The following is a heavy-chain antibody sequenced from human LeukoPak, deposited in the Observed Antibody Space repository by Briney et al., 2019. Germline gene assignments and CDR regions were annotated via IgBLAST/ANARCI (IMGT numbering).Heavy chain of an antibody. V-gene: IGHV1-18*01. CDR2: ISAYNGNT. J-gene: IGHJ5*02. D-gene: IGHD3-10*01. CDR3: VAYGSGSYYNEA. CDR1: GYTFTSYG. Sequence: ASVKVSCKASGYTFTSYGISWVRQAPGQGLEWMGWISAYNGNTNYAQRLQGRVTMTTDTSTSTAYMEPRSLRSDDTAVYYCVAYGSGSYYNEAWGQGTLVTVSS.